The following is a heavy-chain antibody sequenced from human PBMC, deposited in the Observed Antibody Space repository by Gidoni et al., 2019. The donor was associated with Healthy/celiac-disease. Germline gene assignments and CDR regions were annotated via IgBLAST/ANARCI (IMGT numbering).Heavy chain of an antibody. J-gene: IGHJ4*02. CDR1: GGSFSGYY. CDR3: ARGRLVLMTRSYYFDY. V-gene: IGHV4-34*01. CDR2: INHSGRT. Sequence: QVQLQQWGAGLLKPSETLSLTCAVYGGSFSGYYWSWTRQPPGKGLEWMGEINHSGRTNYNPYLKSRVTISVDTSKNQFSLKLSSVTAADTAVYYCARGRLVLMTRSYYFDYWGQGTLVTVSS. D-gene: IGHD3-22*01.